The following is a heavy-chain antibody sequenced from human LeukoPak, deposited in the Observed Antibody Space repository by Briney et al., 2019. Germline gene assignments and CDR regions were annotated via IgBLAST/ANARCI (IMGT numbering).Heavy chain of an antibody. CDR3: ANFLDSGWYMADS. CDR2: ISGSGDST. V-gene: IGHV3-23*01. J-gene: IGHJ4*02. Sequence: PGGSLRLSCTASGITFSAYVMSWVRQAPGKGLEWVSSISGSGDSTYYTDSVKGRFTISRDNSEKMLYLQMNGLRADDTAVYYCANFLDSGWYMADSWGLGTLVTVSS. D-gene: IGHD6-19*01. CDR1: GITFSAYV.